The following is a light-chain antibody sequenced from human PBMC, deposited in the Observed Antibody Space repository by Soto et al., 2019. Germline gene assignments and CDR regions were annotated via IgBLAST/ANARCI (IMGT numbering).Light chain of an antibody. CDR2: DVT. CDR1: SSDIGGYKY. V-gene: IGLV2-14*03. J-gene: IGLJ2*01. Sequence: QSALTQPASVSGSPGQSITISCTGTSSDIGGYKYVSWYQHHPGTAPKLMIYDVTNRPSGVSNRFSGSKSGNTASLTISGLQAEDEGDYYCTSYASSSTPVVFGGGTQLNVL. CDR3: TSYASSSTPVV.